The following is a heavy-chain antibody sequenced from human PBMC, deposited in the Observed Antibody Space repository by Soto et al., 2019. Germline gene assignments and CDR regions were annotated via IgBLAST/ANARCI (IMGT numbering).Heavy chain of an antibody. D-gene: IGHD3-16*01. CDR1: GFTFSDHY. J-gene: IGHJ1*01. V-gene: IGHV3-72*01. Sequence: EVPLVESGGGLVQPGGSLRLSCAASGFTFSDHYMYWVRQAPGKALEWVGRCRNKANSYSTEYAASVKGRFTISSDDSKTSPYLQMNTLKTEDAAVYYSTRVGVPPARDFQHWGQGTVVTVGS. CDR3: TRVGVPPARDFQH. CDR2: CRNKANSYST.